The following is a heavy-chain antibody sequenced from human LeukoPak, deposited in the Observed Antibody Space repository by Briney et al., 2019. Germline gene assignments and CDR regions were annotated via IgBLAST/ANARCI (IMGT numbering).Heavy chain of an antibody. CDR1: GYTFTSYY. CDR3: ARSVVVPAAPMYWFDP. CDR2: INPSGGST. V-gene: IGHV1-46*03. Sequence: ASVKVSCKASGYTFTSYYMHWVRQAPGQGLGWMGIINPSGGSTSYAQKFQGGVTMTRDTSTSTVYMELSSLRSEDTAVYYCARSVVVPAAPMYWFDPWGQGTLVTVSS. D-gene: IGHD2-2*01. J-gene: IGHJ5*02.